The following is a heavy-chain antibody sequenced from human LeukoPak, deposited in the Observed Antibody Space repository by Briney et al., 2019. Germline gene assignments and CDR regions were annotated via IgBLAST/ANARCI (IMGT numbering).Heavy chain of an antibody. V-gene: IGHV4-59*08. Sequence: SETLSLTCTVSGGSISSYYWSWIRQPPGRGLEWIGYIYYSGSTNYNPSLKSRVTISVDTSKNQFSLKLSSVTAADTAVYYCARLKSISSLTDEEFPTAHFDYWGQGTLVTVSS. CDR1: GGSISSYY. CDR2: IYYSGST. CDR3: ARLKSISSLTDEEFPTAHFDY. D-gene: IGHD3-10*01. J-gene: IGHJ4*02.